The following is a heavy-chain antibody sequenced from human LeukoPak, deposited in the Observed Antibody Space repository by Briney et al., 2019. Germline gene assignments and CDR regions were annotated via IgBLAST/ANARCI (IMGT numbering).Heavy chain of an antibody. CDR1: GFTFSSYT. Sequence: GGSLRLSCAASGFTFSSYTMDWVRQAPGKGLEWASSISSSSTYIYYADSVKGRFTISRDNAKNSVYLQMNSLRAEDTAVYYCARAPSCSTTTCYVDCWGQGTLVTVSS. V-gene: IGHV3-21*01. CDR3: ARAPSCSTTTCYVDC. D-gene: IGHD2-2*01. J-gene: IGHJ4*02. CDR2: ISSSSTYI.